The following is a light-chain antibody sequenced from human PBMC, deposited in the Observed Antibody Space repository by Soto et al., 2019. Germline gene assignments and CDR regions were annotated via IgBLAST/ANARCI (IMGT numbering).Light chain of an antibody. CDR3: QQYHDWPLYT. CDR2: GAS. V-gene: IGKV3-15*01. Sequence: EIVMTQSPTTVSVSPGERATLSCRASRNINSNLAWYQQKPGQAPRLLISGASTRATGIPARFSGSGSGTEFTLSISSLQSEDFAVYYCQQYHDWPLYTFGQGTKLEIK. CDR1: RNINSN. J-gene: IGKJ2*01.